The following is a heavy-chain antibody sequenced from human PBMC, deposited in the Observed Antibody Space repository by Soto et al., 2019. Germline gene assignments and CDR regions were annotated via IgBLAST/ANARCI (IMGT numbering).Heavy chain of an antibody. Sequence: SETLSPTCTVSGGSIGSYYWGWIRQPPGKGLEWIGYIYYSGSTNYNPSLKSRVTISVDTSKNQFSLKLSSVTAADTAVYYCARHAYSGYVGYWGQGTLVTVSS. CDR3: ARHAYSGYVGY. D-gene: IGHD5-12*01. CDR2: IYYSGST. J-gene: IGHJ4*02. CDR1: GGSIGSYY. V-gene: IGHV4-59*08.